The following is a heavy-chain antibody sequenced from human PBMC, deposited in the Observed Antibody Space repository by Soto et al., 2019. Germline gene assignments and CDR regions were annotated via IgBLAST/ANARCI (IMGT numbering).Heavy chain of an antibody. CDR1: ASTFTSYD. V-gene: IGHV1-8*01. J-gene: IGHJ3*02. D-gene: IGHD2-15*01. CDR2: MNAYSGNT. Sequence: ASVKVSCKASASTFTSYDFNWVRQTTGQGLEWMGWMNAYSGNTDYSQKFQGRVTMTRDTSISTAYMELRSLRSDDTAVYYCARDQSDIVVVVAGREAFDIWGQGTMVTVSS. CDR3: ARDQSDIVVVVAGREAFDI.